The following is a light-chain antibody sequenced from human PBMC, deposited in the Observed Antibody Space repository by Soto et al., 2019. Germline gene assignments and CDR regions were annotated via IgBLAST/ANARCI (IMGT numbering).Light chain of an antibody. CDR1: QSISFW. CDR3: QQYHSFAYT. J-gene: IGKJ2*01. CDR2: KAS. Sequence: DIQVTQSPSTLSASVGDRVSITCRGSQSISFWLAWYQQKPGKAPNLLIYKASSLESGVPSRFSGSGSGTEFTLTISSLQPDDFATYYCQQYHSFAYTFGQGTKVDIK. V-gene: IGKV1-5*03.